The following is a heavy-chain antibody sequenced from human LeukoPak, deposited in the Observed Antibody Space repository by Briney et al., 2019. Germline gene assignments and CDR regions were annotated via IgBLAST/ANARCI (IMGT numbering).Heavy chain of an antibody. D-gene: IGHD2-2*01. CDR2: INSDGSIT. V-gene: IGHV3-74*01. CDR3: ASSTQISKYADY. J-gene: IGHJ4*02. CDR1: GFTFSSYW. Sequence: GGSLRLSCAASGFTFSSYWMHWVRQAPGKGLVWVSRINSDGSITTYADSVRGRFTISRDNAKSTLYLQMNSLRAEDTAVYYCASSTQISKYADYWGQGALVTVSS.